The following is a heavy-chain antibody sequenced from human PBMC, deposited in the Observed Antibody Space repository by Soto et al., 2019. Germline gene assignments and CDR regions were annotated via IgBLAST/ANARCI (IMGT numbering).Heavy chain of an antibody. CDR1: GFTFSSYA. Sequence: GGSLRLSCAASGFTFSSYAMSWVRQAPGKGLEWVSSISSSSSYIYYADSVKGRFTISRDNAKNSLYLQMNSLRAEDTAVYYCARDQPGYSGSYYFDYWGQGTLVTVSS. CDR3: ARDQPGYSGSYYFDY. CDR2: ISSSSSYI. J-gene: IGHJ4*02. D-gene: IGHD1-26*01. V-gene: IGHV3-21*01.